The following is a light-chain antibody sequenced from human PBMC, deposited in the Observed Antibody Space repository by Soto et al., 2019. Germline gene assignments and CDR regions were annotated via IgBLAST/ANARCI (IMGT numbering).Light chain of an antibody. CDR3: ISYTTISTDV. CDR2: DVS. J-gene: IGLJ1*01. V-gene: IGLV2-14*03. Sequence: QSALTQPASVSGSPGQSIAISCTGTSSDVGSYNYVSWYQHHPGKAPKVMIYDVSSRPSGVSNRFSGSKSGNTASLTISGLQAEDEADYYCISYTTISTDVFGTGTKVTVL. CDR1: SSDVGSYNY.